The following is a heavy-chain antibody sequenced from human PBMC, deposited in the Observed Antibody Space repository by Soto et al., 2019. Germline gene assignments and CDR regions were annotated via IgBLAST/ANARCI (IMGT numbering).Heavy chain of an antibody. CDR3: ARGTPPPHPLNYGSGSYYSKYYYYYGMDV. D-gene: IGHD3-10*01. V-gene: IGHV4-34*01. Sequence: TSETLSLTCAVYGGSFSGYYWSWIRQPPGKGLEWIGEINHSGSTNYNPSLKSRVTISVDTSKNQFSLKLSSVTAADTAVYYCARGTPPPHPLNYGSGSYYSKYYYYYGMDVWGQGTTVTVSS. CDR2: INHSGST. J-gene: IGHJ6*02. CDR1: GGSFSGYY.